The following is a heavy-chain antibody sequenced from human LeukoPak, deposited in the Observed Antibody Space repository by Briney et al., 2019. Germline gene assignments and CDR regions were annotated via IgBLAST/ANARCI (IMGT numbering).Heavy chain of an antibody. J-gene: IGHJ6*02. CDR3: GRGDTHYHRMDV. V-gene: IGHV3-21*04. Sequence: GGSLRLSCAASGFTFSSYSMNWVRQAPGKGLEWVSSISSSSSYIYYADSVKGRFTISRDNAKNSLYLQMNSLRAEDTAVYYCGRGDTHYHRMDVWGQGTPVTVSS. CDR2: ISSSSSYI. CDR1: GFTFSSYS.